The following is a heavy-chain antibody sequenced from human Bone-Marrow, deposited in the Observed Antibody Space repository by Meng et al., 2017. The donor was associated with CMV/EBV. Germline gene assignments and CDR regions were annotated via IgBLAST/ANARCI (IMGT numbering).Heavy chain of an antibody. CDR1: SGCCIDCD. Sequence: CACYSGCCIDCDRRGTRQRPGKGLEWIGEINHSRSTKYNQSLKSRVTISVDTSKNQFTLKLSSVTAADTAVYYCARGLSSSSRAPAYWGQGTLVTVSS. D-gene: IGHD6-6*01. CDR3: ARGLSSSSRAPAY. V-gene: IGHV4-34*01. CDR2: INHSRST. J-gene: IGHJ4*02.